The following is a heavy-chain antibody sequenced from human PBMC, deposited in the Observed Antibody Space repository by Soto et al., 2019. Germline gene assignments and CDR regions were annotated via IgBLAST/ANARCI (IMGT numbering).Heavy chain of an antibody. D-gene: IGHD5-12*01. CDR1: CGSISSGDYY. Sequence: SETLSLTCTVSCGSISSGDYYWSWIRQPPGKGLEWIGYIYYSGSTYYNPSLKSRVTISVDTSKNQFSLKLSSVTAADTAVYYCARIVVATIGYYYGMDVWGQGTTVTVSS. CDR2: IYYSGST. V-gene: IGHV4-30-4*01. J-gene: IGHJ6*02. CDR3: ARIVVATIGYYYGMDV.